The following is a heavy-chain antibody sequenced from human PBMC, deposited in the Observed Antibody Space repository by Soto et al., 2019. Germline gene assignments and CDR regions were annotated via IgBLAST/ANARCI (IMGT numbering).Heavy chain of an antibody. CDR2: ISAYNGNT. J-gene: IGHJ4*02. CDR3: ARLGYCSGGSCRNFDY. D-gene: IGHD2-15*01. V-gene: IGHV1-18*01. CDR1: GYTFTSYG. Sequence: GASVKGSCKASGYTFTSYGISWVRQAPGQGLEWMGWISAYNGNTNYAQKLQGRVTMTTDTSTSTAYMELRSLRSDDTAVYYCARLGYCSGGSCRNFDYWGQGTLVTVSS.